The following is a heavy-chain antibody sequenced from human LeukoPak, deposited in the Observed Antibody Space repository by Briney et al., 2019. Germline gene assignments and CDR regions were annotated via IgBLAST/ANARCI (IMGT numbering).Heavy chain of an antibody. D-gene: IGHD3-10*01. CDR1: GFAFSHHN. Sequence: GGSLRLSRTASGFAFSHHNMNWVRQAPGKGLEWVASISSSSNYIYYSDSVKGRFTISRDNAKNSLFLQMNGLRAEDTAVYYCARKQNRVRGVSDFDYWGQGTLVTVSS. CDR3: ARKQNRVRGVSDFDY. CDR2: ISSSSNYI. J-gene: IGHJ4*02. V-gene: IGHV3-21*01.